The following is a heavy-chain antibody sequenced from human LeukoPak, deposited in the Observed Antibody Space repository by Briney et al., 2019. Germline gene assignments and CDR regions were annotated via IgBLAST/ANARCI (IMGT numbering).Heavy chain of an antibody. CDR3: ARDPSGYCSGGSCSNVDTAMVRRDY. D-gene: IGHD2-15*01. CDR1: GFIFSSYS. J-gene: IGHJ4*02. V-gene: IGHV3-21*01. CDR2: ISSSSSYI. Sequence: GGSLRLSCAASGFIFSSYSMNWVRQAPGKGLEWVSSISSSSSYIYYADSVKGRFTISRDNAKNSLYLQMNSLRAEDTAVYYCARDPSGYCSGGSCSNVDTAMVRRDYWGQGTLVTVSS.